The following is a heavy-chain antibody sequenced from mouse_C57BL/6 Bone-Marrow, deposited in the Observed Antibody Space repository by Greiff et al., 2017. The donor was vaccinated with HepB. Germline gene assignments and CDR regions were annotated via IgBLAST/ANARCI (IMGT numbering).Heavy chain of an antibody. CDR3: ARSTTVVATDFDY. D-gene: IGHD1-1*01. J-gene: IGHJ2*01. V-gene: IGHV1-81*01. CDR2: IYPRSGNT. CDR1: GYTFTSYG. Sequence: VQGVESGAELARPGASVKLSCKASGYTFTSYGISWVKQRTGQGLEWIGEIYPRSGNTYYNEKFKGKATLTADKSSSTAYMELRSLTSEDSAVYFCARSTTVVATDFDYWGQGTTLTVSS.